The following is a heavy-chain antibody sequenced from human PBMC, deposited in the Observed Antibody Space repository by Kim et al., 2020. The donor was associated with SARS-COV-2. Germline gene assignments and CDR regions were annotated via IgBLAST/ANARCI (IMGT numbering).Heavy chain of an antibody. D-gene: IGHD3-10*01. J-gene: IGHJ6*02. Sequence: ASVKVSCKASGYTFTSYYMHWVLQAPGQGLEWMGIINPSGGSTSYAQKFQGRVTMTRDTSTNTVYMELSSLRSEDTAVYYCARDESPLLWFGELQGRHYYYGMDVWGQGTTVTVSS. V-gene: IGHV1-46*01. CDR3: ARDESPLLWFGELQGRHYYYGMDV. CDR2: INPSGGST. CDR1: GYTFTSYY.